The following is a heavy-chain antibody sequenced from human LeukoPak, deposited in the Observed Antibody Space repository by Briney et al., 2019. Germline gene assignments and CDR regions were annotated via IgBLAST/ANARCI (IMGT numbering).Heavy chain of an antibody. J-gene: IGHJ4*02. D-gene: IGHD5-24*01. CDR3: AKDTMAMIKYYFDY. CDR2: ISGSGSST. Sequence: GGSLRLSCAASGFTFSNYAMSWVRQAPGKGLEWVSAISGSGSSTYYADSVKGRFTISRDNSKNTLYLQMNSLRAEDTAVYYCAKDTMAMIKYYFDYWGQGTLVTVSP. CDR1: GFTFSNYA. V-gene: IGHV3-23*01.